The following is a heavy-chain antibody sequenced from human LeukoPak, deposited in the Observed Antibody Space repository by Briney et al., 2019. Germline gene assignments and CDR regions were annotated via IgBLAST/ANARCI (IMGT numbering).Heavy chain of an antibody. CDR2: IRFDGSNK. D-gene: IGHD3/OR15-3a*01. V-gene: IGHV3-30*02. Sequence: GGSLRLSCAASGFTFSNAWMSWVRQAPGKGLEWVAFIRFDGSNKYYADSVKGRLTISRDNSKNTLYLQMNSLRAEDTAVYYCAKEDMNFFDYWGQGTLVTVSS. CDR3: AKEDMNFFDY. J-gene: IGHJ4*02. CDR1: GFTFSNAW.